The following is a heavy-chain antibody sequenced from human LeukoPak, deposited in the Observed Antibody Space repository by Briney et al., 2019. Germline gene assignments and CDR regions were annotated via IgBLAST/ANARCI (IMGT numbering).Heavy chain of an antibody. J-gene: IGHJ3*02. CDR1: GGSIRNYY. CDR2: IYYSGST. Sequence: SETLSLTCTVSGGSIRNYYWSWIRQPPGKGLECIEYIYYSGSTNYNPSLKSRVTISVDTSKNQFSLKLSSLTAADTAVYYCARHDPTPDAFDIWGQGTMVTVSS. V-gene: IGHV4-59*08. CDR3: ARHDPTPDAFDI.